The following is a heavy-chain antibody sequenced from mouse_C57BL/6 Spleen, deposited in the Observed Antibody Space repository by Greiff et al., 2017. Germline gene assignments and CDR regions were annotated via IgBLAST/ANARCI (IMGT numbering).Heavy chain of an antibody. CDR2: ISYDGSN. CDR3: AAYDYDVGYYAMDY. V-gene: IGHV3-6*01. J-gene: IGHJ4*01. CDR1: GYSITSGYF. Sequence: EVQLQESGPGLVKPSQSLSLTCSVTGYSITSGYFWNWIRPFPGNNLEWMGHISYDGSNNYNPSLNNPISITLDTSKNQFCLKLKSVTTEDTATYYCAAYDYDVGYYAMDYWGQGTSVTVSS. D-gene: IGHD2-4*01.